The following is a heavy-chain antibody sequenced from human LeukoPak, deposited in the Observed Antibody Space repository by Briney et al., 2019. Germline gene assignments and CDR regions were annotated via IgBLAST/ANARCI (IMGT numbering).Heavy chain of an antibody. V-gene: IGHV4-39*07. J-gene: IGHJ4*02. D-gene: IGHD1-26*01. CDR1: GGSISSSSYY. CDR2: IYYSGST. CDR3: ARDSGSSSSDY. Sequence: PSETLSLTCTVSGGSISSSSYYWGWIRQPPGKGLEWIGSIYYSGSTYYNPSLKSRVTISVDTSKNQFSLKLSSVTATDTAGHYCARDSGSSSSDYWGQGTLVTVSS.